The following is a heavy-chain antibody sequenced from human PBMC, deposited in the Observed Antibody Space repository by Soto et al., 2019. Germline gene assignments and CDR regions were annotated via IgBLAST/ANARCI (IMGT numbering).Heavy chain of an antibody. J-gene: IGHJ6*02. CDR3: ARDVQGTMVRGVMSFYYGMDV. D-gene: IGHD3-10*01. CDR2: INPNSGGT. V-gene: IGHV1-2*02. Sequence: GASVKVSCKASGYTFTGYYMHWVRQAPGQGLEWMGWINPNSGGTNYAQKFQGRVTMTRDTSISTAYMELSRLRSDDTAVYYCARDVQGTMVRGVMSFYYGMDVWGQGTTVTV. CDR1: GYTFTGYY.